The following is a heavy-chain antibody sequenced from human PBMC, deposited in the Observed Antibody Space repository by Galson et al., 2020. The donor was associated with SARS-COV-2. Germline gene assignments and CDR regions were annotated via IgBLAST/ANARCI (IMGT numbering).Heavy chain of an antibody. CDR1: GFTFSTSW. V-gene: IGHV3-7*03. J-gene: IGHJ3*01. Sequence: GGSLRLSCSASGFTFSTSWMTWVRQSPGKGLECVGNINQYGNKKYYLDSVKGRFTISRDNTKNSLFLQMNSLRAEDTAVYYCARDHQGSAFVPWSPGKMLIGSS. CDR2: INQYGNKK. D-gene: IGHD2-15*01. CDR3: ARDHQGSAFVP.